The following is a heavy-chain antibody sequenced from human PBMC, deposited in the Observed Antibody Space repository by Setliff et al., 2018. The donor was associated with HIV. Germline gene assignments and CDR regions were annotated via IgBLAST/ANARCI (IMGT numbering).Heavy chain of an antibody. D-gene: IGHD6-19*01. V-gene: IGHV4-39*02. CDR3: ARDGGSSGWYFVLGYSDY. CDR2: IYYSGSA. Sequence: SETLSLTCTVSGGSISSNSYYWGWFRQPPGKGLEWIGSIYYSGSAYYTPSLKSRVTISVDTSQNQFSLKLNSVTAADTAMYYCARDGGSSGWYFVLGYSDYWGPGTLVTVSS. CDR1: GGSISSNSYY. J-gene: IGHJ4*02.